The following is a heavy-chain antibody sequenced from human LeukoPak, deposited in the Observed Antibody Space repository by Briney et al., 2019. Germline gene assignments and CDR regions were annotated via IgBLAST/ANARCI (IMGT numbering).Heavy chain of an antibody. J-gene: IGHJ3*02. CDR3: ARDDVTTNGGVIADSRLFDI. CDR1: GFTFNRDW. CDR2: IKEDGSEK. D-gene: IGHD2-8*02. Sequence: GSLRLSCTASGFTFNRDWTAWVRQAPGKGLEWVANIKEDGSEKNYVDSVRGRFTISRDNAKNSVYLQMNSLRGEDTAVYYCARDDVTTNGGVIADSRLFDIWGQGTMVTVSS. V-gene: IGHV3-7*01.